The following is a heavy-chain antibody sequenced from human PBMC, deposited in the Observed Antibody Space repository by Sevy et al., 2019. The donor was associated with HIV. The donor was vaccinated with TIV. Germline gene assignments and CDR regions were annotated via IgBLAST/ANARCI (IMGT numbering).Heavy chain of an antibody. D-gene: IGHD3-9*01. Sequence: SETLSLTCTVSGYSISSGYYWGWIRQPPGKGLEWIGSIYHSGSTYYNPSLKSRVTISVDTSKNQFSLKLSSVTAADTAVYYCARVGTIFGLRYHWFDPWGQGTLVTVSS. J-gene: IGHJ5*02. CDR1: GYSISSGYY. V-gene: IGHV4-38-2*02. CDR3: ARVGTIFGLRYHWFDP. CDR2: IYHSGST.